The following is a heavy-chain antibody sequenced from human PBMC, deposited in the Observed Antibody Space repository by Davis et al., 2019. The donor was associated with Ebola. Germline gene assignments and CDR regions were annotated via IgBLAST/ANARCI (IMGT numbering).Heavy chain of an antibody. V-gene: IGHV4-59*01. J-gene: IGHJ6*02. CDR1: GGSISSYY. CDR2: IYYSGST. D-gene: IGHD3-10*01. Sequence: PSETLSLTCTVSGGSISSYYWSWIRQPPGKGLEWIGYIYYSGSTNYNPSLKSRVTISVDTSKNQFSLKLSSVTAADTAVYYCARTSMAYYGSGSGRDVWGQGTTVTVSS. CDR3: ARTSMAYYGSGSGRDV.